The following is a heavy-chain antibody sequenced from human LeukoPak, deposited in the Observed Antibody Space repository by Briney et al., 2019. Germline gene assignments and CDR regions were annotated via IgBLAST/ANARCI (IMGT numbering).Heavy chain of an antibody. Sequence: PGGSLRLSCAASGFTFSNYWMSWVRKAPGGGLEWVANIKHDGSETYYVDSVKGRFTISRDNSKNSLYLQMNSLRAEDMAMYYCARDQGTTGTTGYNWFDPWGQGTLVTVSS. J-gene: IGHJ5*02. CDR3: ARDQGTTGTTGYNWFDP. D-gene: IGHD1-1*01. CDR2: IKHDGSET. V-gene: IGHV3-7*01. CDR1: GFTFSNYW.